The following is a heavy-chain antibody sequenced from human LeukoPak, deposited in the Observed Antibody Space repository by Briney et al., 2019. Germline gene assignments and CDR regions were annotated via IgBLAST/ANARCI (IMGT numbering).Heavy chain of an antibody. J-gene: IGHJ4*02. CDR1: GYSISSGYY. CDR3: ARGRWLGHFDY. D-gene: IGHD6-19*01. V-gene: IGHV4-38-2*02. CDR2: IYHSGST. Sequence: SETLSLTCTVSGYSISSGYYWGWIRQPPGKGLEWIGSIYHSGSTYYNPSLKSRVTISVDTSKNQFSLMLSSVTAADTAVYYCARGRWLGHFDYWGQGTLVTVSS.